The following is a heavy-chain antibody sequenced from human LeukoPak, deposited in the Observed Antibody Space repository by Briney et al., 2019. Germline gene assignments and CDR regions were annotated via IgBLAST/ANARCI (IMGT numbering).Heavy chain of an antibody. CDR2: ISSSSSYI. Sequence: GGSLRFSCAASGFTFSSYSMNWVRQAPGKGLEWVSSISSSSSYIYYADSVKGRFTISRDNAKNSLYLQMNSLRAEDTAVYYCARERTMIMNDYWGQGTLVTVSS. V-gene: IGHV3-21*01. CDR1: GFTFSSYS. D-gene: IGHD3-16*01. CDR3: ARERTMIMNDY. J-gene: IGHJ4*02.